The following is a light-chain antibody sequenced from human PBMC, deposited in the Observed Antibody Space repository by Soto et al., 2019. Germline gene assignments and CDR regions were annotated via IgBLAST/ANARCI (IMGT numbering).Light chain of an antibody. CDR3: QQYNNWPRT. V-gene: IGKV3-15*01. Sequence: EIVMTQSPGTLSLSPGVTATLSCRASQSLGSDLAWYQQKPGQAPRLLIFGASARPTGIPARISGSGSGTEFTLTISSLRSEDFAVYFCQQYNNWPRTFGQGTKVDIK. J-gene: IGKJ1*01. CDR1: QSLGSD. CDR2: GAS.